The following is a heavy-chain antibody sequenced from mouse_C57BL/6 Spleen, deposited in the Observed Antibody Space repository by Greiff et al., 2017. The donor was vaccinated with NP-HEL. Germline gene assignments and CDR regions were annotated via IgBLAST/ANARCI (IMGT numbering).Heavy chain of an antibody. Sequence: VQLQQPGAELVMPGASVKLSCKASGYTFTSYWMHWVKQRPGQGLEWIGEIDPSDSYTNYNQKFKGKSTLTVDKSSSTAYMQLSSLTSEDSAVYYCARGYYGSRGNFDYWGQGTTLTVSS. CDR3: ARGYYGSRGNFDY. CDR1: GYTFTSYW. D-gene: IGHD1-1*01. V-gene: IGHV1-69*01. J-gene: IGHJ2*01. CDR2: IDPSDSYT.